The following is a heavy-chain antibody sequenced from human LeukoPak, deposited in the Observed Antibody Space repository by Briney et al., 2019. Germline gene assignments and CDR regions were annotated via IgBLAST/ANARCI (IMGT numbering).Heavy chain of an antibody. Sequence: WASVKVSFKASGYTFTSYGISWVRQAPGQGLEWMGWISAYNGNTNYAQKLQGRVTMTTDTSTSTAYMELRSLRSDDTAVYYCARDRGPGVLAAAGTALPFDPWGQGTLVTVSS. CDR2: ISAYNGNT. V-gene: IGHV1-18*01. CDR3: ARDRGPGVLAAAGTALPFDP. J-gene: IGHJ5*02. D-gene: IGHD6-13*01. CDR1: GYTFTSYG.